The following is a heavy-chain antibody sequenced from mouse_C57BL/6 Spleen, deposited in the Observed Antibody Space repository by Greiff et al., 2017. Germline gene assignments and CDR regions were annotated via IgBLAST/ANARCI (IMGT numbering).Heavy chain of an antibody. D-gene: IGHD2-4*01. Sequence: VQRVESGAELVRPGTSVKVSCKASGYAFTNYLIEWVKQRPGQGLEWIGVINPGSGGTNYNEKFKGKATLTADKSSSTAYMQLSSLTSEDSAVYFCAREYDYDGFAYWGQGTLVTVSA. CDR2: INPGSGGT. CDR1: GYAFTNYL. V-gene: IGHV1-54*01. CDR3: AREYDYDGFAY. J-gene: IGHJ3*01.